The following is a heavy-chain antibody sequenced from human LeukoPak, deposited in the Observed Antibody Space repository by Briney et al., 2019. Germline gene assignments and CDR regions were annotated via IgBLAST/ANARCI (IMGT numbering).Heavy chain of an antibody. Sequence: GASVKVSCKASGYTFTSYGISWVRQAPGQGLEWTGWISAYNGNTNYAQKLQGRVTMTTDTSTSTAYMELRSLRSDDTAVYYCARATYYYDSSGYYHPGYFDYWGQGTLVTVSS. CDR2: ISAYNGNT. D-gene: IGHD3-22*01. V-gene: IGHV1-18*01. J-gene: IGHJ4*02. CDR1: GYTFTSYG. CDR3: ARATYYYDSSGYYHPGYFDY.